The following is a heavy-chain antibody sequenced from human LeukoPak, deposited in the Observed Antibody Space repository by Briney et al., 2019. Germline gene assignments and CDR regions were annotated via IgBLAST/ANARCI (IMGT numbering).Heavy chain of an antibody. D-gene: IGHD3-22*01. V-gene: IGHV4-59*12. J-gene: IGHJ3*02. CDR3: ARTPVSLYYYDSSGSDAFDI. CDR2: IHYSGST. CDR1: GGSINSYY. Sequence: SGTLSLTCTVSGGSINSYYWSWIRQPPGKGLQWIGCIHYSGSTYYNPSLKSRVTISVDTSKNQFSLKLSSVTAADTAVYYCARTPVSLYYYDSSGSDAFDIWGQGTMVTVSS.